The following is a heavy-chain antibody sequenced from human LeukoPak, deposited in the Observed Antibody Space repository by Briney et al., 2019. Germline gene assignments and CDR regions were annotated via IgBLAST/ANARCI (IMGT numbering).Heavy chain of an antibody. J-gene: IGHJ4*02. CDR3: AKDTYYYDSSGYSCFDY. CDR1: GFTFSSYG. V-gene: IGHV3-33*06. Sequence: GGSLRLSCAASGFTFSSYGMHWVRQAPGKGLEWVAVIWYDGSNKYYADSVKGRFTISRDNSKNTLYLQMNSLRAEDTAVYYCAKDTYYYDSSGYSCFDYWGQGTLVTVSS. D-gene: IGHD3-22*01. CDR2: IWYDGSNK.